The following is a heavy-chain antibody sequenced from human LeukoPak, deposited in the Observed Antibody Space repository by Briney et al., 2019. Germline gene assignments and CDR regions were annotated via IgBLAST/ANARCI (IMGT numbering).Heavy chain of an antibody. D-gene: IGHD3-22*01. CDR2: IYYSGST. V-gene: IGHV4-59*12. CDR3: ARVTSDYYYDSSGYGTIDY. J-gene: IGHJ4*02. Sequence: SETLSLTCTVSGGSISSYYWSWIRQPPGKGLEWIGYIYYSGSTNYNPSLKSRVTISVDTSKNQFSLKLSSVTAADTAVYYCARVTSDYYYDSSGYGTIDYWGQGTLVTVSS. CDR1: GGSISSYY.